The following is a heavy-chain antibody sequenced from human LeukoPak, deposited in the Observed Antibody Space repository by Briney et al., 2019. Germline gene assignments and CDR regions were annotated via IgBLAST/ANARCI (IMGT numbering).Heavy chain of an antibody. J-gene: IGHJ6*03. CDR1: GGSISGYF. CDR3: ARVAQQLVSPYYYYYMDV. V-gene: IGHV4-4*07. D-gene: IGHD6-13*01. Sequence: SETLSLTCTVSGGSISGYFWSWFRQPAGKGLEWIGRIYSSGSTNYNPSLKSRVTMSVDTSKNQFSLKVSSVTAADTAVYYCARVAQQLVSPYYYYYMDVWGKGTTVTVSS. CDR2: IYSSGST.